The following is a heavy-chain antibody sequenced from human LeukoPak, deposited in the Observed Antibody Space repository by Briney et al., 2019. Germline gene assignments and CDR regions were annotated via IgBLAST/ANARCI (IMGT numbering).Heavy chain of an antibody. D-gene: IGHD3-22*01. CDR3: ATYSSLNRREFQY. V-gene: IGHV3-7*01. CDR1: GFTFSNYW. Sequence: GGSLRLSCEGSGFTFSNYWMGWVRQAPGKGLQWVANIKTDGSEKYYVDSVKGRFTISRDNVKNSLYLQMNSLRAEDTAVYYCATYSSLNRREFQYWGQGTLLTVSS. CDR2: IKTDGSEK. J-gene: IGHJ1*01.